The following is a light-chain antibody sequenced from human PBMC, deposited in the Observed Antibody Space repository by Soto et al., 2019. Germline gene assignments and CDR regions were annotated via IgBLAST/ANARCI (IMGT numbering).Light chain of an antibody. CDR1: QGMRTE. V-gene: IGKV1-6*01. CDR3: LQDYDYPRT. CDR2: AAS. J-gene: IGKJ1*01. Sequence: ATQMTQSPSSLSASVGDRVTIACRASQGMRTELGWYQQKAGEAPKLLIYAASTLQSGVPPRFSGSGSGTDFTLTISSQQPEDFATYYCLQDYDYPRTFGQGTKVEMK.